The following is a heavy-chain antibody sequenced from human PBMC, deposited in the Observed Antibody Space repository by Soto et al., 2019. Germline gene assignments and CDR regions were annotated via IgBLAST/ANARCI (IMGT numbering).Heavy chain of an antibody. V-gene: IGHV3-23*01. Sequence: GGSLRLSCAASGITFSNYAMSWVRQAPGKGLEWVSAISGSGGSTYYADSVKGRFTIYRDNSKNTVSLQMNSLRVEDTAVYYCSKRAGPAAMYPLDVWGQRTAVTLS. CDR1: GITFSNYA. CDR3: SKRAGPAAMYPLDV. D-gene: IGHD2-2*01. J-gene: IGHJ6*02. CDR2: ISGSGGST.